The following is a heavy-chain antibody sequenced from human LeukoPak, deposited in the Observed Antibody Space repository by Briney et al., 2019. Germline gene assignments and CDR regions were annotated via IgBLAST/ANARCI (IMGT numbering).Heavy chain of an antibody. J-gene: IGHJ4*02. CDR2: IYYSGST. V-gene: IGHV4-39*01. D-gene: IGHD3-10*01. CDR3: ASYGSGSYYTDLDY. Sequence: PSETLSLICTVSGGSIISSSYYWGWIRQPPGKGLEWIGSIYYSGSTYYNPSLKSRVTISVDTSKNQFSLKLSSVTAADTAVYYCASYGSGSYYTDLDYARQGTPFTVSS. CDR1: GGSIISSSYY.